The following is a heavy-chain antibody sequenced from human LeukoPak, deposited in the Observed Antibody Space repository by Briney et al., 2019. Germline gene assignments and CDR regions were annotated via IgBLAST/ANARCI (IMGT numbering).Heavy chain of an antibody. D-gene: IGHD6-13*01. J-gene: IGHJ3*02. CDR2: IYYSGST. CDR3: ARAAATYDAFDI. Sequence: SETLSLTCTVSGGSISSSSYYWGWIRQPPGKGLEWIGSIYYSGSTYYNPSLKSRVTISVDTSKNQFSLKLSSVTAADTAVYYCARAAATYDAFDIWGQGTMVTVSS. CDR1: GGSISSSSYY. V-gene: IGHV4-39*07.